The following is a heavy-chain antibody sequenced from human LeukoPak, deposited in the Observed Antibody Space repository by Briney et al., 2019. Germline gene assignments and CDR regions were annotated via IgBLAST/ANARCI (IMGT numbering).Heavy chain of an antibody. Sequence: GALRLSCAASGFTLSSYSMHCVRQAPGKGLEYVSAISGNGDYTYYTDSVKGRFTVSRDNSKNTLYLQVRSLRAEDMSVYYCARRGLSVAAPDYWGQGALVTVTS. CDR1: GFTLSSYS. V-gene: IGHV3-64*02. CDR2: ISGNGDYT. CDR3: ARRGLSVAAPDY. J-gene: IGHJ4*02. D-gene: IGHD6-19*01.